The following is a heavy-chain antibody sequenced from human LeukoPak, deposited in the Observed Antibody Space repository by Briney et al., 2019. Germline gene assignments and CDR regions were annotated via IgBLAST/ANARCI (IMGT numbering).Heavy chain of an antibody. D-gene: IGHD1-1*01. V-gene: IGHV3-7*01. CDR3: ARSNWNDREFDY. Sequence: GGSLRLSCEGSGFTFSNYWMGWVRQAPGRGLQWVANIKTDGSEKYYVDSVKGRFTISRDNAKNSLYLQMNSLRAEDTAVYYCARSNWNDREFDYWGQGTLVTVSS. J-gene: IGHJ4*02. CDR2: IKTDGSEK. CDR1: GFTFSNYW.